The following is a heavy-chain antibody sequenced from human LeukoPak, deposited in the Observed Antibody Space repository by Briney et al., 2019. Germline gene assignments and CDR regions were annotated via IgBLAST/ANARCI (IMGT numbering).Heavy chain of an antibody. CDR2: ISAYNGNT. CDR3: AREGGSGSYYSDY. Sequence: ASVKVSCKASGYTFTSYGISWVRQAPGQGLEWMGWISAYNGNTGYAQKFQGRVTMTRDMSTSTVYMELSSLRSEDTAVYYCAREGGSGSYYSDYWGQGTLVTVSS. CDR1: GYTFTSYG. V-gene: IGHV1-18*01. D-gene: IGHD1-26*01. J-gene: IGHJ4*02.